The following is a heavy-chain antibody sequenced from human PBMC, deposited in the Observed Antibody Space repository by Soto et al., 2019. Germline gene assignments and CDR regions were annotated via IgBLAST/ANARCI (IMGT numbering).Heavy chain of an antibody. D-gene: IGHD4-17*01. V-gene: IGHV1-18*01. CDR3: ARTLYGDNVDY. Sequence: ASVKVSCKASGYTFTSYGISWVRQAPGQGLEWMGWISAYNGNIKYAQNLQGRVTMTTDTSTSTAYMELSSLRSEDTAVYYCARTLYGDNVDYWGQGTLVTVSS. CDR1: GYTFTSYG. CDR2: ISAYNGNI. J-gene: IGHJ4*02.